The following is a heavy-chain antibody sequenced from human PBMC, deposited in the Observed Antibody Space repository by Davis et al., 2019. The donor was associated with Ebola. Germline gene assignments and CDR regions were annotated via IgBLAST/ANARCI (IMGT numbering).Heavy chain of an antibody. CDR2: ISWNSGSI. V-gene: IGHV3-9*01. CDR3: AKDVRKYSGSASAFDI. D-gene: IGHD5-12*01. J-gene: IGHJ3*02. CDR1: GFTFSSYA. Sequence: SLKISCAASGFTFSSYAMSWVRQAPGKGLEWVSGISWNSGSIGYADSVKGRFTISRDNAKNSLYVQMNSLRAEDTALYYCAKDVRKYSGSASAFDIWGQGTMVTVSS.